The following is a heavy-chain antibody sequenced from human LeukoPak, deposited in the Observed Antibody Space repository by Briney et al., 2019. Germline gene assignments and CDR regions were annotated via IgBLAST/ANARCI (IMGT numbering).Heavy chain of an antibody. Sequence: GGSLRLSCAASGFTFTRYGMDWVRQAPGKGLEWVSYISGSTSAVYYTDSVKGRFTISRDNSKSTLYLQMNSLRAEDTAVYHCAKTLRDLEWLTGELDVWGQGTAVTVSS. CDR2: ISGSTSAV. CDR3: AKTLRDLEWLTGELDV. V-gene: IGHV3-48*01. D-gene: IGHD3-3*01. J-gene: IGHJ6*02. CDR1: GFTFTRYG.